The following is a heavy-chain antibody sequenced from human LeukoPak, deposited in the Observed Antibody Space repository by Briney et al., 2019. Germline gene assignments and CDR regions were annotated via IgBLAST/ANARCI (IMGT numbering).Heavy chain of an antibody. D-gene: IGHD3-10*01. CDR3: ARKENVYYYFDY. Sequence: SDTLSLTCAVSGYSITSSCWWGWIRQPPGKGLEWIGYIYHSGTTYYNPSLQSRVTMSVDTSKNQFSLKLSSVTAVDTAVYYCARKENVYYYFDYWGQGTLVTVSS. V-gene: IGHV4-28*01. CDR2: IYHSGTT. J-gene: IGHJ4*02. CDR1: GYSITSSCW.